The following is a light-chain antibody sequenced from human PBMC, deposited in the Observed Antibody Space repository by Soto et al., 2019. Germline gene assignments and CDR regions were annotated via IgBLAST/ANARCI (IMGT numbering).Light chain of an antibody. CDR2: DVS. J-gene: IGKJ2*01. Sequence: DIQMTQSPSTLSASVGDRDSITCRASQSISAYLAWYHQKPGKAPKVLIYDVSTLESGVPSRFSGSGSGTEFTLTISSLQPDDFGTYYCQQYSTISTFGQGTKLEIK. CDR3: QQYSTIST. V-gene: IGKV1-5*01. CDR1: QSISAY.